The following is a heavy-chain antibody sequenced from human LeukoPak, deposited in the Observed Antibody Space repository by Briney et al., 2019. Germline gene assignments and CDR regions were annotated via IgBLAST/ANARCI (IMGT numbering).Heavy chain of an antibody. J-gene: IGHJ4*02. CDR1: GFTFYDYA. CDR3: AKDRYSHGGSYYDY. CDR2: ISWNSGSI. Sequence: PGRSLRLSCAASGFTFYDYAMHWVRHAPGKGLEWVSGISWNSGSIGYADSVKGRFTISRDNAKNSLYLQMNSLRAEDTALYYCAKDRYSHGGSYYDYWGQGTLVTVSS. V-gene: IGHV3-9*01. D-gene: IGHD1-26*01.